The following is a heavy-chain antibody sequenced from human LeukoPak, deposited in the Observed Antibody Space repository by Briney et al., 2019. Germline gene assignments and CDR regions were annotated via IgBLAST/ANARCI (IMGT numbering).Heavy chain of an antibody. J-gene: IGHJ3*02. CDR2: ISYDGSNK. V-gene: IGHV3-30*18. CDR1: GFTFSSCG. D-gene: IGHD2-2*01. CDR3: AKDLVYLGYCSSTSCYAYAIDI. Sequence: GRSLRLSCAASGFTFSSCGMHWVRQAPGKGLEWVAVISYDGSNKYYADSVKGRFTISRDNSKNTLYLQMNSLRAEDTAVYYCAKDLVYLGYCSSTSCYAYAIDIWGQGTMVTVSS.